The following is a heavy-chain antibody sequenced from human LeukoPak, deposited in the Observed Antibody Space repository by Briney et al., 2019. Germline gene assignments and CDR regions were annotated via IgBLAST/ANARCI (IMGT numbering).Heavy chain of an antibody. CDR3: AREGYYYGSGSPRRYYYYYYYMDV. CDR2: INHSGST. V-gene: IGHV4-39*07. CDR1: GGSISSSSYY. J-gene: IGHJ6*03. D-gene: IGHD3-10*01. Sequence: SETLSLTCTVSGGSISSSSYYWSWIRQPPGKGLEWIGEINHSGSTNYNPSLKSRVTISVDTSKNQFSLKLSSVTAADTAVYYCAREGYYYGSGSPRRYYYYYYYMDVWGKGTTVTVSS.